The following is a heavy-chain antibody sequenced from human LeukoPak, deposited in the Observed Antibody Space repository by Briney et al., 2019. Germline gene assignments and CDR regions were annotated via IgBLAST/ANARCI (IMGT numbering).Heavy chain of an antibody. D-gene: IGHD6-19*01. Sequence: SETLSLTCTVSGGSISSSSYYWGWIRQPPGKGLEWIGSIYYSGNTYYNPSLKSRVTISVDTSKNQYSLKLSSGTAADTAIYYCARNLRGAVTGTGYWGQGTLVTVSS. CDR2: IYYSGNT. CDR1: GGSISSSSYY. CDR3: ARNLRGAVTGTGY. V-gene: IGHV4-39*01. J-gene: IGHJ4*02.